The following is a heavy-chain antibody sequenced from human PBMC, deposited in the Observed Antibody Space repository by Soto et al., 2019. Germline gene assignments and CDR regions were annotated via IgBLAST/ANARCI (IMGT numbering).Heavy chain of an antibody. CDR3: AREMDGGFNY. D-gene: IGHD4-17*01. Sequence: GGSLRLSCAASGFTFSSYAMRWVRQAPGKGLEWVSAVWCSGSSTYYADSVKGRFTISRDNSKNTLYLQMNSLRAEDTAVYYCAREMDGGFNYWGQGTPVTV. CDR1: GFTFSSYA. J-gene: IGHJ4*02. V-gene: IGHV3-23*01. CDR2: VWCSGSST.